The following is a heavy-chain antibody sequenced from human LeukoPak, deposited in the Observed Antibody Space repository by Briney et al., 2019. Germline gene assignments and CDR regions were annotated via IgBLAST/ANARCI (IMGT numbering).Heavy chain of an antibody. Sequence: SVKVSCKVSGGAFSRYAISWVRQAPGRGLEWMGGIIPIFGTPKFAQKFQGRVTITADESTASAYLELSRLRSGDTAVYYCARGVSLFNWNDDQTQGNYYYYDMDVWGQGTTVTVSS. J-gene: IGHJ6*02. CDR3: ARGVSLFNWNDDQTQGNYYYYDMDV. CDR1: GGAFSRYA. V-gene: IGHV1-69*13. D-gene: IGHD1-1*01. CDR2: IIPIFGTP.